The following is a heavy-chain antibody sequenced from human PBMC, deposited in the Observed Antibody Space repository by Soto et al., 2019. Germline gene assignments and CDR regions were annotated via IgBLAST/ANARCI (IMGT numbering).Heavy chain of an antibody. J-gene: IGHJ5*02. CDR1: CGSIIGYY. CDR2: IYSDGTT. D-gene: IGHD5-18*01. Sequence: ASETLSLTCIFSCGSIIGYYWSWILQPAGKELEWIGRIYSDGTTNYNPSLKGRGTMSVDTSKKQISLKLTSVTAADAAMYYCARDRGYRSGSFGSWGQGVLVTVSS. V-gene: IGHV4-4*07. CDR3: ARDRGYRSGSFGS.